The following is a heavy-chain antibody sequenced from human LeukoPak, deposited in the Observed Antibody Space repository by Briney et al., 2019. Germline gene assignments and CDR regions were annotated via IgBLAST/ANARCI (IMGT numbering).Heavy chain of an antibody. CDR1: GFTFSSYA. J-gene: IGHJ3*02. CDR2: ISYDGSNK. V-gene: IGHV3-30*04. D-gene: IGHD6-13*01. Sequence: GGSLRLSCAASGFTFSSYAMHWVRQAPGKGLEWVAVISYDGSNKYYADSVKGRFTISRDNSKNTLYLQMNSLRAEDTAVYYCARDTGIAAAEYDAFDIWGQGTMVTVSS. CDR3: ARDTGIAAAEYDAFDI.